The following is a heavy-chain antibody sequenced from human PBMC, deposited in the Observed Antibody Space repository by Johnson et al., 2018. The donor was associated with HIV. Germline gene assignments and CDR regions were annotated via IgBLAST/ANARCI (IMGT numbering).Heavy chain of an antibody. CDR3: AKGGSLTQDAPFDI. V-gene: IGHV3-20*04. D-gene: IGHD1-14*01. CDR1: GFTFDDYG. Sequence: VQLVESGGGVVRPGGSLRLSCAASGFTFDDYGMSWVRQAPGKGLEWVSGITWNGGSTGYADSVKGRFTISRENAKNSLFLQMNSMRAEDTAVYYCAKGGSLTQDAPFDIWGQGTMVTVSS. J-gene: IGHJ3*02. CDR2: ITWNGGST.